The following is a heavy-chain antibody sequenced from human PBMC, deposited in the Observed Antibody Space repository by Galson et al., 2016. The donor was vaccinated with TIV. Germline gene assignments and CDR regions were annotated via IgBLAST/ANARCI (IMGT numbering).Heavy chain of an antibody. V-gene: IGHV3-9*01. CDR2: ISSNSYYI. CDR3: VKARGYSCGSPQDYYYGMDA. J-gene: IGHJ6*02. CDR1: GFTFDDYA. Sequence: CAASGFTFDDYAMHWVRQPPGMGLEWVSGISSNSYYIGYAASVRGRFTISRDNAKNSLYLQMNSLRTEDTALYYCVKARGYSCGSPQDYYYGMDAWGQGTTVTVSS. D-gene: IGHD5-18*01.